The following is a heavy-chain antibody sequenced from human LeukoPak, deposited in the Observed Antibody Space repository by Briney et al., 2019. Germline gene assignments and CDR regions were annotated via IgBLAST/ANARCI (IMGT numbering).Heavy chain of an antibody. D-gene: IGHD1-26*01. J-gene: IGHJ4*02. Sequence: GGSLRLSCAASGFTFSSFTMHWVRQAPGKGLEWVAVISYDGSNKYYADSVKGRFTISRDNSKNTLYLQMNSLRAEDTAVYFCAKYSGSYYYPPNWDSWGQGTLVTVSS. CDR3: AKYSGSYYYPPNWDS. CDR2: ISYDGSNK. V-gene: IGHV3-30*04. CDR1: GFTFSSFT.